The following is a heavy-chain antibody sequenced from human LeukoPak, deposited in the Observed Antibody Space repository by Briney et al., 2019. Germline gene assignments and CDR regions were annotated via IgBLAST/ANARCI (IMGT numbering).Heavy chain of an antibody. Sequence: SPSGTLSLTCAVSGGSISSNNWWGWVRQPPGKGLEWIGSIYYSGSTYYNPSLKSRVTISVDTSKNQFSLKLSSVTAADTAVYYCAENAAGVIYWGQGTLVTVSS. D-gene: IGHD6-13*01. CDR1: GGSISSNNW. CDR2: IYYSGST. CDR3: AENAAGVIY. J-gene: IGHJ4*02. V-gene: IGHV4-39*01.